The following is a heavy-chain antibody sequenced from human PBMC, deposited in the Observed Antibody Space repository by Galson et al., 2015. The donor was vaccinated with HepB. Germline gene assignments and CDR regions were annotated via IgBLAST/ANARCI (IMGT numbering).Heavy chain of an antibody. CDR1: GYTFTSYD. Sequence: SVKVSCKASGYTFTSYDINWVRQATGQGLEWMGWMNPNSGNTGYAQKFQGRVTMTRNTSISTAYMELSSLRSEDTAVYYCARGPDNWGYYYYGMDVWGQGTTVTVSS. V-gene: IGHV1-8*01. J-gene: IGHJ6*02. CDR2: MNPNSGNT. CDR3: ARGPDNWGYYYYGMDV. D-gene: IGHD7-27*01.